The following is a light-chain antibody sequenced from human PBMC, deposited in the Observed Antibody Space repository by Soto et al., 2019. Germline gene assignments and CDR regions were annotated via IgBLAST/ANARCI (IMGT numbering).Light chain of an antibody. J-gene: IGLJ1*01. CDR2: GVA. Sequence: QSALAQAASVSGPPGQSITISCTGTGGDIGFYNYVSWYQQHPGKAPKLLIYGVANRPSGVSARFSGSKSGSTASLTISGLQAEDEADYYCCSYAHGSIYVFGTGAKV. CDR3: CSYAHGSIYV. CDR1: GGDIGFYNY. V-gene: IGLV2-14*01.